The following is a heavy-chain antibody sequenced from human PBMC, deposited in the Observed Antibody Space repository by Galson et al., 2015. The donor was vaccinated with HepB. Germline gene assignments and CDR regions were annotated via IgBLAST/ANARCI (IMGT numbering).Heavy chain of an antibody. V-gene: IGHV3-30-3*01. CDR3: ARGRGYPGEVGFDY. J-gene: IGHJ4*02. Sequence: SLRLSCAASGFTFSSYAMHWVRQAPGKGLEWVAVISYDGSNKYYADSVKGRFTISRDNSKNTLHLQMNSLRAEDTAVYYCARGRGYPGEVGFDYWGQGTLVTVSS. D-gene: IGHD4-17*01. CDR1: GFTFSSYA. CDR2: ISYDGSNK.